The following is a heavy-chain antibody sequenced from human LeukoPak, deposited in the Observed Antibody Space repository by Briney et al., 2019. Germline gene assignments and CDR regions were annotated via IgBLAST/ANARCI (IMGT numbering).Heavy chain of an antibody. D-gene: IGHD2-2*03. CDR2: IYYSGST. V-gene: IGHV4-59*01. CDR3: ARMDITFFDY. Sequence: PSETLSLTCIVSGGSISSYYWSWIRQPPGKGLEWIGYIYYSGSTNYNPSLKSRVTISVDTSKNQFSLKLSSVTAADTAVYYCARMDITFFDYWGQGTLVTVSS. CDR1: GGSISSYY. J-gene: IGHJ4*02.